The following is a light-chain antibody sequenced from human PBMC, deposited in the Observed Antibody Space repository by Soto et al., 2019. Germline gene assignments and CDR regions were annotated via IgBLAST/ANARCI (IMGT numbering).Light chain of an antibody. J-gene: IGKJ5*01. CDR3: QQSGGLPIT. Sequence: VFTLYLGTVSLSPEETATLYCRASEKISSRYLAWYRQKPGQAPRFLIYGASSRATGIPDRFSGSGSGTDFTLTISRLEPEDFAMYRCQQSGGLPITFCQGTRLEIK. V-gene: IGKV3-20*01. CDR1: EKISSRY. CDR2: GAS.